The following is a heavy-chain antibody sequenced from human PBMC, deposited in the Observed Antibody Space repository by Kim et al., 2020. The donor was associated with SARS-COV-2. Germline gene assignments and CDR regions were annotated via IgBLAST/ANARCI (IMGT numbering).Heavy chain of an antibody. J-gene: IGHJ5*02. CDR3: AREHAPSRIAAAGTWFDP. CDR1: GGSISSGGYY. V-gene: IGHV4-31*03. CDR2: IYYSGST. D-gene: IGHD6-13*01. Sequence: SETLSLTCTVSGGSISSGGYYWSWIRQHPGKGLEWIGYIYYSGSTYYNPSLKSRVTISVDTSKNQFSLKLSSVTAADTAVYYCAREHAPSRIAAAGTWFDPWGQGTLVTVSS.